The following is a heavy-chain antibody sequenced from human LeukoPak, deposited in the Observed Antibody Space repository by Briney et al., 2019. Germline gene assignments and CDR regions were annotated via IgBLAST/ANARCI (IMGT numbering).Heavy chain of an antibody. CDR2: ISGSGGST. Sequence: GASLRLSCAASGFTFSSYAMSWVRQAPGKGLEWVSAISGSGGSTYYADSVKGRFTISRDNSKNTLYLQMNSLRAEDTAVYYCAEGTTMIVVVITSYYYYGMDVWGQGTTVTVSS. CDR3: AEGTTMIVVVITSYYYYGMDV. J-gene: IGHJ6*02. V-gene: IGHV3-23*01. CDR1: GFTFSSYA. D-gene: IGHD3-22*01.